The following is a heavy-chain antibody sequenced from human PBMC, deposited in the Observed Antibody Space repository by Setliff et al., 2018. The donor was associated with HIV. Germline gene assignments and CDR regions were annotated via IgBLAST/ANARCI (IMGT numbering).Heavy chain of an antibody. V-gene: IGHV4-38-2*02. CDR3: AKHDFGEGSCFGP. J-gene: IGHJ5*02. Sequence: KPSETLSLTCTVSGQFISDGYYWGWIRQPPGKGLEWIGSVYHSGKTYYNPSLKSRVTMSADTSKNQISLMLRSMTAADTAVYYCAKHDFGEGSCFGPWGQGSLVTVSS. CDR1: GQFISDGYY. CDR2: VYHSGKT. D-gene: IGHD3-16*01.